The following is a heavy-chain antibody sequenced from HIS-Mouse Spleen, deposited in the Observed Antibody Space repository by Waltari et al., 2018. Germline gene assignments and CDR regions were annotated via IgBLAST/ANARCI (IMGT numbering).Heavy chain of an antibody. CDR1: GYTFTSYD. D-gene: IGHD4-4*01. J-gene: IGHJ4*02. CDR3: ARGHDYSNYFDY. Sequence: QVQLVQSGAEVKKPGASVKVSCKASGYTFTSYDINWVRQATGQGLEWMGWLNPNTGNTGYAQKFQGRVTMTRNTSISTAYMELSSLRSEDTAVYYCARGHDYSNYFDYWGQGTLVTVSS. CDR2: LNPNTGNT. V-gene: IGHV1-8*01.